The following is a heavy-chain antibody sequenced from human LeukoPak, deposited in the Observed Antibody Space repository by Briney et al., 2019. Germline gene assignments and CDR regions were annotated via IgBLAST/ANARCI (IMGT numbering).Heavy chain of an antibody. CDR1: GYTFSRNG. J-gene: IGHJ4*02. V-gene: IGHV1-18*01. CDR2: IGAYNGNT. D-gene: IGHD3-3*01. Sequence: ASVKVSCKASGYTFSRNGISWVRQAPGQGLEWMGWIGAYNGNTKYVQKFQGRVTMTTDTSTSTAYMELRSLRSVDTAVYYCAKDHDFDFDYWGQGTLVTVSS. CDR3: AKDHDFDFDY.